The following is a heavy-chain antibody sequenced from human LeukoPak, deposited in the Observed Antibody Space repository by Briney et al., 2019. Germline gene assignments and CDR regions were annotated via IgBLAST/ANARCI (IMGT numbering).Heavy chain of an antibody. J-gene: IGHJ6*03. CDR3: ASVHYYYYYYMDV. D-gene: IGHD3-10*02. Sequence: PSETLSLTCTVSGGSISISSYYWGWIRQPPGKGLEWIGSIYYSGSTYYNPSLKSRVTISVDTSKNQFSLKLSSVTAADTDVYYCASVHYYYYYYMDVWGKGTTVTVSS. CDR1: GGSISISSYY. CDR2: IYYSGST. V-gene: IGHV4-39*01.